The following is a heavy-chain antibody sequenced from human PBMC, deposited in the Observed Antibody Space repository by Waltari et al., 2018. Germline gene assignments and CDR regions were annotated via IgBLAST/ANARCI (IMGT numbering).Heavy chain of an antibody. CDR1: GYTFTGYY. D-gene: IGHD2-21*01. V-gene: IGHV1-2*04. Sequence: QVQLVQSGAEVKKPGASVKVSCKASGYTFTGYYMHWVRQAPGQGLEWRGGNTPNSGGTNYGRSFKGWVTRTRETSISTAYMERGRRRSDDTAVYYWARERRGDSGGYFDLWGRGTLVTVSS. CDR2: NTPNSGGT. J-gene: IGHJ2*01. CDR3: ARERRGDSGGYFDL.